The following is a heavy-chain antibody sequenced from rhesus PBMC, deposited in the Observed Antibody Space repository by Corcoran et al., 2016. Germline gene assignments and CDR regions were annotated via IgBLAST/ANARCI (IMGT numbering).Heavy chain of an antibody. Sequence: QVQLQESGPGLVKPSETLSLTCAVSGGSFSSYWWSWIRQPPGKGLEWIGEINGNSGSTNYNPYVLSRVNISKDPSKHQFSLKLSSVTAADTAVYYCARSYSGYHLGFDYWGQGVLVTVSS. V-gene: IGHV4-80*01. CDR1: GGSFSSYW. J-gene: IGHJ4*01. CDR2: INGNSGST. CDR3: ARSYSGYHLGFDY. D-gene: IGHD1-44*01.